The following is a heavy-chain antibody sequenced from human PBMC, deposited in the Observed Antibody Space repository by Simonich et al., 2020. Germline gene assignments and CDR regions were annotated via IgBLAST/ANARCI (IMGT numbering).Heavy chain of an antibody. CDR2: IYYSGST. CDR3: ARQRVLMVYAIDY. V-gene: IGHV4-39*01. J-gene: IGHJ4*02. Sequence: QLQLQESGPGLVKPSETLSLTCTVSGGSISSSSYYWGWIRQPPGKGLEWIGSIYYSGSTYYNPAHKSRVTISVDTSKNQFSLKLSSVTAADTAVYYCARQRVLMVYAIDYWGQGTLVTVSS. D-gene: IGHD2-8*01. CDR1: GGSISSSSYY.